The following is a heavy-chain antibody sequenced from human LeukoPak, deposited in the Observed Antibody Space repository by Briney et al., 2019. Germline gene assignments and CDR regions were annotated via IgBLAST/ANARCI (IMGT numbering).Heavy chain of an antibody. J-gene: IGHJ4*02. V-gene: IGHV3-23*01. Sequence: GGSLRLSCAASGFTFSSYGMSWVRQPPGKGLEWVSVIRGSGGTTYYADSVKGRFTISRDNSKNTLYLQMNSLRAEDTAVYYCAKSRPGAGLDYWGQGTLVTVSS. CDR3: AKSRPGAGLDY. D-gene: IGHD2-2*01. CDR1: GFTFSSYG. CDR2: IRGSGGTT.